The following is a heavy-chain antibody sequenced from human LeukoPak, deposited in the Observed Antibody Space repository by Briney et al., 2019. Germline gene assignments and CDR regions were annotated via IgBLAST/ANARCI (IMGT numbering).Heavy chain of an antibody. V-gene: IGHV3-23*01. CDR3: AKNSKGYCSSTSCLTYYYYYYMDV. Sequence: GGSLRLSCAASGFTFSSYGMSWVRQAPGKGLEWVSAISGSGGSTYYADSVKGRFTISRDNSKNTLYLQMNSLRAEDTAVYYCAKNSKGYCSSTSCLTYYYYYYMDVWGKGTTVTVSS. J-gene: IGHJ6*03. D-gene: IGHD2-2*01. CDR2: ISGSGGST. CDR1: GFTFSSYG.